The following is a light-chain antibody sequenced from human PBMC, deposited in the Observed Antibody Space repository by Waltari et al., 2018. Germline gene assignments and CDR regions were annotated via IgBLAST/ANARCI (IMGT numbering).Light chain of an antibody. CDR1: SSNIGNNY. J-gene: IGLJ2*01. CDR2: DNN. Sequence: QSVLTQPPSVSAAPGQKVTISCSVSSSNIGNNYVSWYQQLPGTAPKLLIYDNNTRPSGIPDRFSGSKSGTSATLGITGLQTGDEADYYCGTWDSSLSAVVFGGGTKLTVL. CDR3: GTWDSSLSAVV. V-gene: IGLV1-51*01.